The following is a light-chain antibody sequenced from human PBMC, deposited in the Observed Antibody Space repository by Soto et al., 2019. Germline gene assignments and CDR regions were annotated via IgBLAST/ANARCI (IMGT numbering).Light chain of an antibody. Sequence: DIQMTQSPSAMSSSVGARVNISCRASQDIGNHLAWFQQKPGKVPQRLIYAASSLQTGVPSRFSGSGSGTDFTLTINSLQPEDFATYYCLQHDSFPPTFGQGTRLEIK. J-gene: IGKJ5*01. CDR3: LQHDSFPPT. CDR2: AAS. CDR1: QDIGNH. V-gene: IGKV1-17*03.